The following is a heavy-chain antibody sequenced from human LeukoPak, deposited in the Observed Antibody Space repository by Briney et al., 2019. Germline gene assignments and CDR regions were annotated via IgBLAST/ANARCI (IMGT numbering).Heavy chain of an antibody. D-gene: IGHD1-1*01. J-gene: IGHJ4*02. V-gene: IGHV3-21*01. CDR1: GFTFSSYS. CDR3: VRHRTASDY. CDR2: ISSSGSYI. Sequence: GGSLRLSCAASGFTFSSYSMNWVRQAPGKGLEWVSSISSSGSYIYYADSLKGRFTISRDNAKNSLYLQMSSLRAEDTAVYYCVRHRTASDYWGQGALVTVSS.